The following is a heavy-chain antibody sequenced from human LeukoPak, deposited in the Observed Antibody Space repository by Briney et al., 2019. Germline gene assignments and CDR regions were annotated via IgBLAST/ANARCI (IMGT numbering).Heavy chain of an antibody. Sequence: GGSLRLSCAASGFTFSSYGMHWVGQAPGKGLEGVAVISYDGSNKYYADSVKGRFTISRDNSKNTLYLQMNSLRAEDTAVYYCAKDSYYDILTGYPDYWGQGTLVTVSS. CDR3: AKDSYYDILTGYPDY. J-gene: IGHJ4*02. CDR1: GFTFSSYG. D-gene: IGHD3-9*01. CDR2: ISYDGSNK. V-gene: IGHV3-30*18.